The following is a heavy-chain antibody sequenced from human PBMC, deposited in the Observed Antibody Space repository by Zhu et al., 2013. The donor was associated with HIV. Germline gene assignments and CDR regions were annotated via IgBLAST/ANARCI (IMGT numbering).Heavy chain of an antibody. J-gene: IGHJ4*02. Sequence: QVQLVQSGAEVKKPGSSVKVSCKASGGTFSSYAISWVRQAPGQGLEWMGWISAYNGNTNYAQKLQGRVTMTTDTSTSTAYMELRSLRSDDTAVYYCARVPAWGSSSWYYFDYWGQGTLVTVSS. D-gene: IGHD6-13*01. V-gene: IGHV1-18*01. CDR1: GGTFSSYA. CDR3: ARVPAWGSSSWYYFDY. CDR2: ISAYNGNT.